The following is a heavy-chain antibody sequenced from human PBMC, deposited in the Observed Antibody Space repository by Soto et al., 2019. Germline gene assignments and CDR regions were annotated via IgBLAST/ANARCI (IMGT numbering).Heavy chain of an antibody. Sequence: GGSLRLSCAAPGFTFSDYYMNWIRQAPGKGLEWVSYISSGAITIYYADSVKGRFTISRDNAKNSLYLQMNSLRAEDTAVYYCAGQYSSSSVGFWGQGTLVTVSS. CDR3: AGQYSSSSVGF. CDR1: GFTFSDYY. J-gene: IGHJ4*02. D-gene: IGHD6-6*01. CDR2: ISSGAITI. V-gene: IGHV3-11*01.